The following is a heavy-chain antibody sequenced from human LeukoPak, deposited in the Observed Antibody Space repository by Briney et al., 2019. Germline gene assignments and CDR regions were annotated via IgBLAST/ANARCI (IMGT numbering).Heavy chain of an antibody. V-gene: IGHV1-2*04. CDR3: AREGSGNYGYCMDV. D-gene: IGHD3-10*01. Sequence: ASVKVSCKASGYTFTDYYIHWVRQAPGQGLEWMGWNNPNSGGTNYAQKFQGWVTMTRDTSISTAYMELTRLRSDDTAVYYCAREGSGNYGYCMDVWGKGTTVTVSS. CDR2: NNPNSGGT. J-gene: IGHJ6*04. CDR1: GYTFTDYY.